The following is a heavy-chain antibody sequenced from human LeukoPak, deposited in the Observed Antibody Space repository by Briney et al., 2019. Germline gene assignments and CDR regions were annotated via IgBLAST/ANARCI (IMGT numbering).Heavy chain of an antibody. Sequence: SETLSLTCTVSGGSISGSSYYWGWIRQPPGKGPEWIGDIYYTGSSYYSPSLKGRVSVSVDTSKNQFSLKLTSVTAADTALYYCARHGPPMQTMFFDFWGQGALVIVSS. CDR3: ARHGPPMQTMFFDF. D-gene: IGHD3-10*02. CDR2: IYYTGSS. J-gene: IGHJ4*02. V-gene: IGHV4-39*01. CDR1: GGSISGSSYY.